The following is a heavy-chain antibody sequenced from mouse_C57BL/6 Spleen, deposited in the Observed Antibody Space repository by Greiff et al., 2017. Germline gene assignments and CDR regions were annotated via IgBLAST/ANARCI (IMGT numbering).Heavy chain of an antibody. CDR2: IYPRGGNT. D-gene: IGHD1-1*01. J-gene: IGHJ1*03. V-gene: IGHV1-81*01. CDR1: GYTFTSYG. Sequence: VQLQQSGAELARPGASVKLSCKASGYTFTSYGISWVKQRPGQGLEWIGEIYPRGGNTYYNEKFKGKATLTADKSSSTAYMELRSLTSEDSAVYCCAREGFITTVVALRYFDVWGTGTTVTVSS. CDR3: AREGFITTVVALRYFDV.